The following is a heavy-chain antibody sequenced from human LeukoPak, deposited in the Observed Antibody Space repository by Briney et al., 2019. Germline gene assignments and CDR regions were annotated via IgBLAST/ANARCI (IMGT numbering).Heavy chain of an antibody. CDR2: FYRGDST. D-gene: IGHD2-21*01. Sequence: GGSLRLSCAASGFTVSSSYMYWVRQAPGKGLEWVSFFYRGDSTYYAESVRGRFTISRDNSKNTLYLQMDSLRGEDTAVYYCAKDFRIGYSAHFDYWGQGALVTVSS. CDR3: AKDFRIGYSAHFDY. V-gene: IGHV3-53*01. CDR1: GFTVSSSY. J-gene: IGHJ4*02.